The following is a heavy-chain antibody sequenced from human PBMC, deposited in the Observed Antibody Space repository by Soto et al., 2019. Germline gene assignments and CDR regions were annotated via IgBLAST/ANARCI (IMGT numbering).Heavy chain of an antibody. CDR1: GGSFSGYY. CDR3: ARGYGSGSYWAY. CDR2: IERGGST. Sequence: QVQLQQWGAGLLKPSETLSLTCAVYGGSFSGYYWSWVRQPPGKGLEWIGEIERGGSTNYNPSLKSQVAISEDPSKSQFSLEVNSVTAADTAVYYCARGYGSGSYWAYWGQGTLVTVSS. D-gene: IGHD3-10*01. V-gene: IGHV4-34*02. J-gene: IGHJ4*02.